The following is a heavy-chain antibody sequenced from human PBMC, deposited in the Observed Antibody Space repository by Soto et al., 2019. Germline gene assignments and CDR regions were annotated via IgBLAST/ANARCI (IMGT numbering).Heavy chain of an antibody. V-gene: IGHV1-69*13. J-gene: IGHJ4*02. CDR1: GGTFSSYA. Sequence: SVKVSCKASGGTFSSYAISWVRQAPGQGLEWMRGIIPIFGTANYAQKFQGRVTITADESTSTAYMELSSLRSADTAVYYCASYHRNYDSSGYYHYFDYWGQGTLVTVSS. D-gene: IGHD3-22*01. CDR3: ASYHRNYDSSGYYHYFDY. CDR2: IIPIFGTA.